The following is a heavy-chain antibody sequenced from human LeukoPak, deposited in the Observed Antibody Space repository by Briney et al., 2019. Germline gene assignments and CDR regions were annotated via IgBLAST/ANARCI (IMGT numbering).Heavy chain of an antibody. Sequence: GGSLRLSCAACGFTVITNNMTWVRQAPGKGLEWVSVLYSDGNTKYADSVQGRFTISRDNSKNTLYLEMNSLSPDDTAVYYCARGVEPLAANTLAYWGQGTLVTVSS. CDR3: ARGVEPLAANTLAY. D-gene: IGHD1-14*01. J-gene: IGHJ4*02. CDR2: LYSDGNT. CDR1: GFTVITNN. V-gene: IGHV3-53*01.